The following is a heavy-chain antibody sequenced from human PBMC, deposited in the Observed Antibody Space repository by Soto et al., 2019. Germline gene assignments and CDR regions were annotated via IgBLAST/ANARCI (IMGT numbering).Heavy chain of an antibody. J-gene: IGHJ4*02. CDR3: ARRAASGRHFDH. Sequence: QVQLVESGGGLVMPGESLRLSCAASGFTFSDHYMSWIRQAPGKGLEWVSYISSSGNSMYYADSVKGRFTVSRDNAENSVYLKMNSLRAEDTAVYYCARRAASGRHFDHWGQGTLVSVSS. V-gene: IGHV3-11*01. D-gene: IGHD6-13*01. CDR2: ISSSGNSM. CDR1: GFTFSDHY.